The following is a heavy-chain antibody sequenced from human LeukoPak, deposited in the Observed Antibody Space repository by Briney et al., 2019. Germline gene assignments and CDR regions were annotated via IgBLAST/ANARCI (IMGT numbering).Heavy chain of an antibody. J-gene: IGHJ6*03. D-gene: IGHD3-22*01. Sequence: SETLSLTCTVSGDFINNYYWSWIRQPPGKGLEWIGFIYYSGTTNYNPSLKSRVTISLDTSKSQFSLKLSSVTAACTAIYYCARQGYYDTSGHYYMDVWNKGTTVTVS. CDR1: GDFINNYY. CDR2: IYYSGTT. V-gene: IGHV4-59*08. CDR3: ARQGYYDTSGHYYMDV.